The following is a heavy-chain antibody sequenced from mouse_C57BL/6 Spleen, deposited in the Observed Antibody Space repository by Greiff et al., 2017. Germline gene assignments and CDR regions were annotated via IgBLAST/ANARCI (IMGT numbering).Heavy chain of an antibody. J-gene: IGHJ4*01. CDR2: IAPNSGGT. V-gene: IGHV1-72*01. CDR1: GYTFTSYW. Sequence: QVQLKQPGAELVKPGASVKLSCKASGYTFTSYWMHWVKQRPGRGLEWIGRIAPNSGGTKYNEKFKSKATLTVDKPSSTAYMQLSSLTSEDSAVYYCARSHYYGSSNYAMDYWGQGTSVTVSS. CDR3: ARSHYYGSSNYAMDY. D-gene: IGHD1-1*01.